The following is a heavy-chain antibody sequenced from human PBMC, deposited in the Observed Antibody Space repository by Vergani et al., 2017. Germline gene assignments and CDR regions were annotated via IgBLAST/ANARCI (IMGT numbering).Heavy chain of an antibody. Sequence: QVQLVQSGAEVKKPGASVKVSCKASGYTFTSYYMHWVRQAPGQGLEWMGIIHPSGGSTSYAQKFQGRVTMTRDTSTSTVYMELSSLRSEDTAVYYCAREPRTGKFPWPSTVGFDPWGQGTLVTVSS. CDR2: IHPSGGST. D-gene: IGHD1-14*01. J-gene: IGHJ5*02. CDR1: GYTFTSYY. CDR3: AREPRTGKFPWPSTVGFDP. V-gene: IGHV1-46*03.